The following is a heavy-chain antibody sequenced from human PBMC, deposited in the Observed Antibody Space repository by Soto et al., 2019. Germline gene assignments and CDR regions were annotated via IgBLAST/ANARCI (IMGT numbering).Heavy chain of an antibody. Sequence: SETLSLTCAVYGGSFSGYYWSWIRQPPGKGLEWIGEINHSGSTNYNPSLKSRVTISVDTSKNQFSLKLSSVTAADTAVDYCARSRYYDFWSGPRFYYYGMDVWGQGTTVTVSS. CDR1: GGSFSGYY. CDR3: ARSRYYDFWSGPRFYYYGMDV. J-gene: IGHJ6*02. CDR2: INHSGST. V-gene: IGHV4-34*01. D-gene: IGHD3-3*01.